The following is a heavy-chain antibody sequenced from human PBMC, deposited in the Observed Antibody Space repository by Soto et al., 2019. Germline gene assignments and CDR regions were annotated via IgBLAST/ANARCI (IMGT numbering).Heavy chain of an antibody. Sequence: SETLSLTCAVSGVSISSSSWWSWVRQPPGKGLEWIGEIYHSGSTNYNPSLKSRVTISVDKSKNQFSLKLSSVTAADTAVYYCARSPDSSGYYPRWYYYGMDVWGQGTTVTVSS. D-gene: IGHD3-22*01. CDR3: ARSPDSSGYYPRWYYYGMDV. CDR2: IYHSGST. CDR1: GVSISSSSW. J-gene: IGHJ6*02. V-gene: IGHV4-4*02.